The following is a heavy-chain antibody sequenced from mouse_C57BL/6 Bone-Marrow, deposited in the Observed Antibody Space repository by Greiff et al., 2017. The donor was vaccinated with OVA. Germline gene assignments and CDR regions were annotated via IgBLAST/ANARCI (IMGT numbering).Heavy chain of an antibody. J-gene: IGHJ2*01. CDR1: GFTFSDYG. CDR2: ISSGSSTI. D-gene: IGHD1-2*01. Sequence: EVKLMESGGGLVKPGGSLKLSCAVSGFTFSDYGMHWVRQAPEKGLEWVAYISSGSSTIYYADTGKGRFTISSDNAKNTLFLQMTSLESEVTSIYYRATGGSCYFDSWRPGTTLTVSS. CDR3: ATGGSCYFDS. V-gene: IGHV5-17*01.